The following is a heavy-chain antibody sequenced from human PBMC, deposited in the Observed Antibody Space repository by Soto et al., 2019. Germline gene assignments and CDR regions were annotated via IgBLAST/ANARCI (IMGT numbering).Heavy chain of an antibody. CDR3: ASENVAAAGTPIPVPYFDY. CDR2: IWYDGSNK. D-gene: IGHD6-13*01. CDR1: GFTFSSYG. Sequence: QVQLVESGGGVVQPGRSLRLSCAASGFTFSSYGMHWVRQAPGKGLEWVAVIWYDGSNKYYADSVKGRFTISRDNSKNTLYLQMNRLRAEDTAVYYCASENVAAAGTPIPVPYFDYWGQGTLVTVSS. V-gene: IGHV3-33*01. J-gene: IGHJ4*02.